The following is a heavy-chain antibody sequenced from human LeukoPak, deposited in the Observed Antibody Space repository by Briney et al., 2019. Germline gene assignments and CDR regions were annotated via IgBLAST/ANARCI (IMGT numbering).Heavy chain of an antibody. Sequence: PSETLSLTCTVSGGSISSSGYYWGWIRQPPGKGLEWIASIYYSGSTYYNPSLTSRVHISVDTPKNQLSLKLSSLTAADTAVYYCARHEYSGSYYGLSWFDPWGQGTLVTVSS. CDR2: IYYSGST. CDR3: ARHEYSGSYYGLSWFDP. V-gene: IGHV4-39*01. CDR1: GGSISSSGYY. D-gene: IGHD1-26*01. J-gene: IGHJ5*02.